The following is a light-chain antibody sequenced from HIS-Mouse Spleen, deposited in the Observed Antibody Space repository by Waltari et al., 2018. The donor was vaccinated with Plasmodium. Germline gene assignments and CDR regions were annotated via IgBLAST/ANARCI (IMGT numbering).Light chain of an antibody. CDR1: ALPTKY. V-gene: IGLV3-10*01. CDR2: EDS. J-gene: IGLJ3*02. Sequence: SYELTQPPSVSVSPGQTARITCPGDALPTKYAYWYQQKSGQAPVLVIYEDSKRLSGIPARFSGSSSGTMATLTISGAQVEDEADYYCYSTDSSGNHRVFGGGTKLTVL. CDR3: YSTDSSGNHRV.